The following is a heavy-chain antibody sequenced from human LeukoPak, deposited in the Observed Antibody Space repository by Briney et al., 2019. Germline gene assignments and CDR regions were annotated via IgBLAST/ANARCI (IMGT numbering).Heavy chain of an antibody. Sequence: ASVKVSCKASGYTFTSYDINWVRQATGQGLDWMGWLNPNSGNTGYAQKFQGRVTMTKKTSISTAYMELGSLVSEDTAVHYCARWRQGELLRCYRVCAFDIWGQGTMVTVSS. V-gene: IGHV1-8*01. D-gene: IGHD1-26*01. CDR1: GYTFTSYD. J-gene: IGHJ3*02. CDR3: ARWRQGELLRCYRVCAFDI. CDR2: LNPNSGNT.